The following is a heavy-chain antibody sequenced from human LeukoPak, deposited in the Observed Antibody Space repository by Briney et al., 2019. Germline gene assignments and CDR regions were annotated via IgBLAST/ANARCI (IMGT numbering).Heavy chain of an antibody. CDR1: GYTFNSYV. V-gene: IGHV7-4-1*02. D-gene: IGHD5-24*01. CDR3: ARAWLQFDY. J-gene: IGHJ4*02. Sequence: ASVKVSCKASGYTFNSYVMNWERQAPGQVLEWMGWINTNTGNPTYAQGFTGRFVFSLDTSVSTTYLQISSLKAEDTAVYYCARAWLQFDYWGQGTLVTVSS. CDR2: INTNTGNP.